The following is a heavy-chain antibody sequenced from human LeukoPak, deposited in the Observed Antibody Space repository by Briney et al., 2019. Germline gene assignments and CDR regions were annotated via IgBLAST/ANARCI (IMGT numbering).Heavy chain of an antibody. D-gene: IGHD7-27*01. Sequence: GGSLRLPCAASGFTFSSFAMHWVRQAPGKGLEWVAVISYDGSDKYYADSVKGRFTVSRDDSKNTLYLQINSLRAEDTAVYYCAKDGGLWVSAHWGDSWGRGTLVTVSS. J-gene: IGHJ4*02. CDR1: GFTFSSFA. V-gene: IGHV3-30*04. CDR2: ISYDGSDK. CDR3: AKDGGLWVSAHWGDS.